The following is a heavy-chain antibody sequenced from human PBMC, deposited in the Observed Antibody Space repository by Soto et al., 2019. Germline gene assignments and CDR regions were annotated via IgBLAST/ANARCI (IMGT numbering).Heavy chain of an antibody. CDR2: IIHIPDIT. CDR3: AGDRITTRGDAFDR. J-gene: IGHJ3*01. V-gene: IGHV1-69*08. CDR1: GGTFSTYI. Sequence: QVQLVQSGAEVRKPGSSVKVSCKAPGGTFSTYIISWVRQAPGQGLEWMGRIIHIPDITNYAQKFQGRAPITAYRSTRTAYMELTSLKSEDTAVYYCAGDRITTRGDAFDRWGQGTLVTVSS. D-gene: IGHD3-3*01.